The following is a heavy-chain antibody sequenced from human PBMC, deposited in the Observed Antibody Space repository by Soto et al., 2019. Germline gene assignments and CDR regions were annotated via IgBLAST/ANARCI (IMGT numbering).Heavy chain of an antibody. CDR1: GDSVSSNSAA. CDR3: ARDVVVVPSTPVVVSYNYYGMDV. D-gene: IGHD2-15*01. Sequence: SQTLSLTCAISGDSVSSNSAAWNWIRQSPSRGLEWLGRTYYRSKWYNDYAVSVKSRITINSDTSKNQFSLQLNSATPEDTAVYYCARDVVVVPSTPVVVSYNYYGMDVWGQGTTVTVPS. J-gene: IGHJ6*02. V-gene: IGHV6-1*01. CDR2: TYYRSKWYN.